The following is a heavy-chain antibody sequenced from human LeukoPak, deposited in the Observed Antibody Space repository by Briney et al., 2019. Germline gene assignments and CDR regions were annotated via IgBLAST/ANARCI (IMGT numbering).Heavy chain of an antibody. CDR1: GYTFTGYY. CDR3: AREGDDSSGYYSR. Sequence: ASVKVSCKASGYTFTGYYMHWVRQAPGQGLEWMGWINPNSGGTNYAQKFQGRVTMTRDTSISTAYMELSRLRSDDTAVYYCAREGDDSSGYYSRWGQGTLVTVSS. J-gene: IGHJ4*02. CDR2: INPNSGGT. V-gene: IGHV1-2*02. D-gene: IGHD3-22*01.